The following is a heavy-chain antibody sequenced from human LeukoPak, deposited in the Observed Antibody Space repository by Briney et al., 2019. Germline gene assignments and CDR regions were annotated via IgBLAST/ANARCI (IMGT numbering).Heavy chain of an antibody. V-gene: IGHV3-30*18. CDR3: AKDDKRAH. J-gene: IGHJ4*02. D-gene: IGHD3-22*01. Sequence: SCKASGGTFSSYGMHWVREAPGKGLEWVAVISYDGGNKYYADSVKGRFTISRDNSKNTLYLQMNSLRAEDTAVYYCAKDDKRAHWGQGTLVTVSS. CDR1: GGTFSSYG. CDR2: ISYDGGNK.